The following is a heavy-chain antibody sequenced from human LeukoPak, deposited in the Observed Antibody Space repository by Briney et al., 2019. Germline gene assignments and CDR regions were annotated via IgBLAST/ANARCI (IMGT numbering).Heavy chain of an antibody. J-gene: IGHJ4*02. Sequence: PGGSLRLSCAASGFTFSSYEMNWVRQAPGKGLECVSYISSSGGTISYADSVKGRFTISRDNAKNSLYLQMSSLRAEDTALYYCGRGENFLSGSYQRAFDSWGQGTLVTVSS. D-gene: IGHD1-26*01. CDR3: GRGENFLSGSYQRAFDS. CDR2: ISSSGGTI. CDR1: GFTFSSYE. V-gene: IGHV3-48*03.